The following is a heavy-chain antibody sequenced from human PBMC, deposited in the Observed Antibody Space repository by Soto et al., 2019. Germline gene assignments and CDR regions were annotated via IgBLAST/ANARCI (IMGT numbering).Heavy chain of an antibody. CDR1: GYSFTDYH. J-gene: IGHJ6*04. Sequence: ASVKVSCKASGYSFTDYHIHWVRQAPGQGLEWLGRINPKSGGTSTAQKFQGWVTMTTDTSISTASMELTRLTSDDTAIYYCARGDSTDCSNGVCSFFYNHDMDVWGKGTTLTVSS. CDR2: INPKSGGT. D-gene: IGHD2-8*01. CDR3: ARGDSTDCSNGVCSFFYNHDMDV. V-gene: IGHV1-2*04.